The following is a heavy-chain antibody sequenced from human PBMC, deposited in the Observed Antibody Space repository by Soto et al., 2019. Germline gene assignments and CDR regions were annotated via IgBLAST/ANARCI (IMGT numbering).Heavy chain of an antibody. J-gene: IGHJ5*02. D-gene: IGHD5-12*01. CDR2: IYYSGST. CDR3: ARAVDIVAENWFDP. Sequence: SETLSLTCTVSGGSISSYYWSWIRQPPGKGLEWIGYIYYSGSTNYNPSLKSRVTISVDTSKNQFSLKLSSVTAADTAVYYCARAVDIVAENWFDPWGQGTLITVAS. CDR1: GGSISSYY. V-gene: IGHV4-59*01.